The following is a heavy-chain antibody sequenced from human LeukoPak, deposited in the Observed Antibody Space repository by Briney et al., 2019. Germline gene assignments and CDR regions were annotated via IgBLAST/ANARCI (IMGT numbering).Heavy chain of an antibody. V-gene: IGHV4-59*01. CDR2: IYYSGST. CDR1: GDSISSYY. J-gene: IGHJ5*02. D-gene: IGHD6-13*01. CDR3: ARARRAAAALDWFDP. Sequence: SETLSLTCTVSGDSISSYYWSWIRQPPGKGLEWIGYIYYSGSTNYNPSLKSRVTISVDTSKNQFSLKLSSVTAADTAVYYCARARRAAAALDWFDPWGQGTLVTVSS.